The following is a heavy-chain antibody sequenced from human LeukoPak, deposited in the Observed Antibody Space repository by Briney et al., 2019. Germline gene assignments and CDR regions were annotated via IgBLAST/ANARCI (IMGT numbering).Heavy chain of an antibody. CDR1: GFTFGTYA. J-gene: IGHJ6*02. CDR2: ISYDGRNK. V-gene: IGHV3-30*04. CDR3: ARMDSFSEGVYGMDV. D-gene: IGHD2-2*03. Sequence: GKSLRLSCAASGFTFGTYAMHWVRQAPGKGLEWVAVISYDGRNKYYADSVKGRFTISRDNSKNTLYLQMNSLRVEDTAVYYCARMDSFSEGVYGMDVWGQGTTVTVSS.